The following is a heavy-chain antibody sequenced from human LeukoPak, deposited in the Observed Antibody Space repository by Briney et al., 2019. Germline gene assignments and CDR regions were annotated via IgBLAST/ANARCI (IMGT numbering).Heavy chain of an antibody. J-gene: IGHJ4*02. V-gene: IGHV3-23*01. D-gene: IGHD3-3*01. Sequence: GGSLRLSCAASGFTFSSYATSWVRQAPGKGLEWVSAISGSGGSTYYADSVKGRFTISRDNSKNTLYLQMNSLRAEDTAVYYCAKGDQGPVAYYDFWSGYSTGGIDYWGRGTLVTVSS. CDR2: ISGSGGST. CDR3: AKGDQGPVAYYDFWSGYSTGGIDY. CDR1: GFTFSSYA.